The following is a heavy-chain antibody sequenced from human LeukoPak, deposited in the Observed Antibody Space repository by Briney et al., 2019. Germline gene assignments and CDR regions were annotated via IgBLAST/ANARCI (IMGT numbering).Heavy chain of an antibody. D-gene: IGHD6-13*01. CDR3: ARSAAGFDY. V-gene: IGHV3-7*01. J-gene: IGHJ4*02. CDR2: IKQDGSEK. CDR1: GITFSSSW. Sequence: GGSLRLSCAASGITFSSSWMAWVRQAPGKGLEWVANIKQDGSEKYYVDSVKGRFTISRDNAKNSLDLQMNSLRAEDTALYYCARSAAGFDYWGQGTLVTVSS.